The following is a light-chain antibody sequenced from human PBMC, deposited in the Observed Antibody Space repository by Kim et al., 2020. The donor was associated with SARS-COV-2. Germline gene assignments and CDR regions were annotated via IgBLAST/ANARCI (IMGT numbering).Light chain of an antibody. CDR3: SSYTSSSTWV. Sequence: GQVITISCTGTSSDVGGYNYISWYQQHPGKAPKLMIYDVSKRPSGVSNRFSVSKSGNTASLTISGLQAEDEADYYCSSYTSSSTWVFGTGTKVTVL. CDR1: SSDVGGYNY. J-gene: IGLJ1*01. CDR2: DVS. V-gene: IGLV2-14*04.